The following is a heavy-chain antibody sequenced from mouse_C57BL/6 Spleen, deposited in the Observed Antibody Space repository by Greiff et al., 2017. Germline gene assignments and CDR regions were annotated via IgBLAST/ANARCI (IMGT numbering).Heavy chain of an antibody. CDR3: TSGQYYVDD. D-gene: IGHD4-1*01. J-gene: IGHJ2*01. CDR1: GFNIKDDY. Sequence: EVMLVESGAELVRPGASVKLSCTASGFNIKDDYMHWVKQRPEQGLEWIGWIDPENGDTEYASKFQGKATITADTSSNTAYLQLSSLTSEDTAVYYCTSGQYYVDDWGQGTTLTVSS. V-gene: IGHV14-4*01. CDR2: IDPENGDT.